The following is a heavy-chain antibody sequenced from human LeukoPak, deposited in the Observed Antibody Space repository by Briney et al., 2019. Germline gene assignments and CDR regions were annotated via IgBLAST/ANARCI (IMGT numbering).Heavy chain of an antibody. D-gene: IGHD6-6*01. V-gene: IGHV3-30*18. CDR1: GFTFSSYG. CDR2: ISNDGSNK. J-gene: IGHJ4*02. Sequence: GRSLRLSCAASGFTFSSYGMHWVRQAPGKGLEWVAVISNDGSNKYYADSVKGRFTISRDNSKNTLYPQMNSLRGEDTAVYYCAKDWARFDCWGQGTLVTVSS. CDR3: AKDWARFDC.